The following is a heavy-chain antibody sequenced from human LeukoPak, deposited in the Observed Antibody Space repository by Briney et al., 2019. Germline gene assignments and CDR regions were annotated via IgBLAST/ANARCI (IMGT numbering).Heavy chain of an antibody. V-gene: IGHV3-43*02. Sequence: GGSLRLSCAASGFTFDDYAMHWVRQAPGKGLEWVSLISGDGGSTYYADSVKGRFTIFRDNSKNSLYLQMNSLRTEDTALYYCAKGRFRLRFLEWRAPYFDYWGQGTLVTVSS. CDR2: ISGDGGST. J-gene: IGHJ4*02. D-gene: IGHD3-3*01. CDR3: AKGRFRLRFLEWRAPYFDY. CDR1: GFTFDDYA.